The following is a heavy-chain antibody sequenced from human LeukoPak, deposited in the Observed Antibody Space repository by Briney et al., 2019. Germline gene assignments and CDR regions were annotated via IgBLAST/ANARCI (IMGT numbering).Heavy chain of an antibody. CDR3: AKDRMFHYGSGSLGEDY. D-gene: IGHD3-10*01. CDR1: GFTFSSYA. V-gene: IGHV3-23*01. J-gene: IGHJ4*02. CDR2: ISGSGGST. Sequence: GGSLRLSCAASGFTFSSYAMSWVRQAPGKGLEWVSAISGSGGSTYYADSVKGRFTISRDNSKNTLYLQMNSLRAEDTAVYYCAKDRMFHYGSGSLGEDYWGQGTLVTVSS.